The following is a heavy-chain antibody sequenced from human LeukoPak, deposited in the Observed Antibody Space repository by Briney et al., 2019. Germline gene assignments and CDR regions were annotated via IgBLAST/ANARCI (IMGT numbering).Heavy chain of an antibody. D-gene: IGHD6-19*01. V-gene: IGHV4-4*07. Sequence: PSETLSLTCTVSGGSLSPYFWSWIRQPAGKGLEWIGRISTSGNTNSNPSLSNRVTMSLDTSKKQFSLKLNSVTAADTAVYWCAKGAGPPWFDPWGQGTLVIVSS. CDR2: ISTSGNT. CDR1: GGSLSPYF. CDR3: AKGAGPPWFDP. J-gene: IGHJ5*02.